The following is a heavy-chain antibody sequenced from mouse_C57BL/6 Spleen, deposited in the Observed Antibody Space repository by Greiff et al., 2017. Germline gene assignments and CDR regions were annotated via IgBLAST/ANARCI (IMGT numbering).Heavy chain of an antibody. J-gene: IGHJ2*01. V-gene: IGHV1-5*01. CDR1: GYTFTSYW. D-gene: IGHD1-1*01. Sequence: VQLKQSGTVLARPGASVKMSCKTSGYTFTSYWMHWVKQRPGQGLEWIGAIYPGNSDTSYTQKFKGKANLTAVTSASTAYMGLSSLTNEDSAVXYCAGGAGSRYFDYWGQGTTLTVSS. CDR3: AGGAGSRYFDY. CDR2: IYPGNSDT.